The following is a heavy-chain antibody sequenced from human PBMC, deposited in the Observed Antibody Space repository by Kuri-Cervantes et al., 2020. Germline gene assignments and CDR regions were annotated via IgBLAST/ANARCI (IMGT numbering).Heavy chain of an antibody. D-gene: IGHD3-3*01. CDR3: ATGEWLSAVGAFDY. CDR1: GFTLSRNW. Sequence: GGSLRLSCLASGFTLSRNWMHWVRQAPGKGLVWVSRINSDGSSTSYADSVKGRFTISRDNSKNTLYLQMNSLRAEDTAVYYCATGEWLSAVGAFDYWGQGTLVTVSS. J-gene: IGHJ4*02. CDR2: INSDGSST. V-gene: IGHV3-74*01.